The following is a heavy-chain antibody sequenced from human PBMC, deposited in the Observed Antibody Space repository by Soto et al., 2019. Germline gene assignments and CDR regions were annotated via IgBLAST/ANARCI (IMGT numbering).Heavy chain of an antibody. CDR1: GLTFNNAW. D-gene: IGHD1-26*01. CDR3: TTYSGAAFEY. CDR2: IRSKSDGGTT. J-gene: IGHJ4*02. Sequence: PGGSLRLSCVASGLTFNNAWMNWVRQAPGKGLEWVGHIRSKSDGGTTDYAAPVKGRFTISRDDSKNMVDLQMSSLKTEDTAIYYCTTYSGAAFEYSGQGALVTVSS. V-gene: IGHV3-15*01.